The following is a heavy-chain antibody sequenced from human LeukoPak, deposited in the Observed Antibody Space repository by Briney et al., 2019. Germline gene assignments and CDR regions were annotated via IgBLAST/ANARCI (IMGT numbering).Heavy chain of an antibody. CDR1: GFTFSSYG. CDR2: IWYDGSNK. J-gene: IGHJ4*02. Sequence: PGRSLRLSCAASGFTFSSYGMHWVRQAPGKGLEWVAVIWYDGSNKYYADSVKGRFTISRDNSMNTLYLQMNSLRAEDTAVYYCARAGHYYGSGSYYSNFDYWGQGTLVTVSS. D-gene: IGHD3-10*01. V-gene: IGHV3-33*01. CDR3: ARAGHYYGSGSYYSNFDY.